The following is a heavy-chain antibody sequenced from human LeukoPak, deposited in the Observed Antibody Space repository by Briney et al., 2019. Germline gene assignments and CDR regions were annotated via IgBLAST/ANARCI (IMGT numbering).Heavy chain of an antibody. Sequence: PSETLSLTCTVSGGSISGYYWSWIRQPPGKGLEWIGYIYYSGNTNYNPSLKSRVTISVDTSKNQFSLKLSSVTVADTAVYYCARIVAYDYGYIDYWGHGTLVTVSS. CDR3: ARIVAYDYGYIDY. J-gene: IGHJ4*01. CDR1: GGSISGYY. V-gene: IGHV4-59*01. D-gene: IGHD4/OR15-4a*01. CDR2: IYYSGNT.